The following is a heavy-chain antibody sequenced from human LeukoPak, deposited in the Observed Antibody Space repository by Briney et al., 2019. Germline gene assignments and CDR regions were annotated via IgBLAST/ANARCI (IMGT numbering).Heavy chain of an antibody. CDR1: GYTFTAYY. D-gene: IGHD3-9*01. CDR3: AAVLRYFDWLPRDGWFDP. Sequence: ASVKVSCTASGYTFTAYYIHWVRQAPGQGLEWMGWINPNSGGTNYAQKFQGRVTMTRDTSISTAYMELSRLRSDDTAVYYCAAVLRYFDWLPRDGWFDPWGQGTLVTVSS. J-gene: IGHJ5*02. V-gene: IGHV1-2*02. CDR2: INPNSGGT.